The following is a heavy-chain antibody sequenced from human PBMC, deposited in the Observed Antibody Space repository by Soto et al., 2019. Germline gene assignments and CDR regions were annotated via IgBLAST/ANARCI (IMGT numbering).Heavy chain of an antibody. CDR1: RGALSSYA. Sequence: QVQLVQSGTEVKNPGSSVKVSCKTSRGALSSYAMNWVRQAPGQGLEWMGGIIPIFSIAQYARKFQGIVTTSADESTSTASMELLSLTSADTSVYFCARGEMGYTYGPIKYYHYAMGVCGQGTTVIVSS. V-gene: IGHV1-69*12. D-gene: IGHD5-18*01. CDR3: ARGEMGYTYGPIKYYHYAMGV. CDR2: IIPIFSIA. J-gene: IGHJ6*02.